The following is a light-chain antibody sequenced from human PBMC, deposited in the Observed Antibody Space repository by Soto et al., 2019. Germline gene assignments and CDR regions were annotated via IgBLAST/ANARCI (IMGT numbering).Light chain of an antibody. Sequence: DIHMTQSPSTLSASVGDRVTITCRASQSISSWLAGYQQKPGKAPKLLIYGASSLESGVPSRFSGSGSVTEFTLTIDSLQPDDFATYYCQQYSSSSPTCGQGTKLEI. CDR2: GAS. V-gene: IGKV1-5*01. J-gene: IGKJ2*01. CDR3: QQYSSSSPT. CDR1: QSISSW.